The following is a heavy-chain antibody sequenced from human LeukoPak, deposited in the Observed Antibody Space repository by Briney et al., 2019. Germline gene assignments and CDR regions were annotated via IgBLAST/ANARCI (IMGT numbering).Heavy chain of an antibody. V-gene: IGHV3-53*05. D-gene: IGHD4-23*01. CDR1: GFSVSSNY. J-gene: IGHJ4*02. CDR2: IYSDGST. CDR3: TDAVAG. Sequence: GGSLRLSCAASGFSVSSNYVTWVRQPPGKGLEWVSVIYSDGSTYYADSVKGRFTISRDNSENTLYLQMNSLRVEDTAVYYCTDAVAGWGQGTLVTVSS.